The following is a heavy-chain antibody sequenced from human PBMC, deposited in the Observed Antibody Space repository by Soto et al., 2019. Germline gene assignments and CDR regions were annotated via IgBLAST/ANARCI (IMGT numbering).Heavy chain of an antibody. CDR1: GFNFSSYA. V-gene: IGHV3-23*01. CDR2: ISASGGTA. CDR3: AKLTYPSDSAGYYYERVSGWIDS. D-gene: IGHD3-22*01. J-gene: IGHJ5*01. Sequence: GGSLRLSCAASGFNFSSYAMSWVRQGPGKGLEWVSSISASGGTANLADSVEGRCTISRDNSKSTLYLQLNSLRAEDTAVYYCAKLTYPSDSAGYYYERVSGWIDSWGPGTLVTISS.